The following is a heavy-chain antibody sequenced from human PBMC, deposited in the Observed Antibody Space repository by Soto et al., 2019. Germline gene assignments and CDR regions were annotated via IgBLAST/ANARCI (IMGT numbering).Heavy chain of an antibody. CDR1: GFTFSSYE. D-gene: IGHD4-17*01. J-gene: IGHJ2*01. V-gene: IGHV3-48*03. CDR3: AMNDYGVDWYFDL. Sequence: EVQLVESGGGLVQPGGSLRLSCAASGFTFSSYEMNWVRQAPGKGLEWVSYMSSSGSTIYYADSVKGRVTISRDNAKNSLYLQMNSLRAEDTAVYYCAMNDYGVDWYFDLWGRGTLVTVSS. CDR2: MSSSGSTI.